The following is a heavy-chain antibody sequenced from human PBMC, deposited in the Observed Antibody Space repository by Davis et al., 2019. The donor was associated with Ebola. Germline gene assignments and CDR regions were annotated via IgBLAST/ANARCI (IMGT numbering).Heavy chain of an antibody. D-gene: IGHD6-6*01. J-gene: IGHJ4*02. CDR2: IYYSEST. Sequence: MPSETLSLTCAVSGGSISSGGYSWSWIRQPPGKGLEWIGYIYYSESTYYNPSLKSRVTISIDTSKNQFSLKLSSVTAADTAVYYCARQSSSSWGDYWGQGTLVTVSS. CDR3: ARQSSSSWGDY. V-gene: IGHV4-30-2*03. CDR1: GGSISSGGYS.